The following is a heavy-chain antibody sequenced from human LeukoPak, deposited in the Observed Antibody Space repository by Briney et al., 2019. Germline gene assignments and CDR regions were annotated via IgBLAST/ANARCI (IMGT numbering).Heavy chain of an antibody. CDR3: ARDPIYYYYYYGMDV. Sequence: GGSLRLSCAASGFTFSSYWMSWVRQAPGKGLEWVANIKQDGSEKYYVDSVKGRFTISRDNAKNSLYLQMNGLRAEDTAVYYCARDPIYYYYYYGMDVWGQGTTVTVSS. J-gene: IGHJ6*02. V-gene: IGHV3-7*01. CDR2: IKQDGSEK. CDR1: GFTFSSYW.